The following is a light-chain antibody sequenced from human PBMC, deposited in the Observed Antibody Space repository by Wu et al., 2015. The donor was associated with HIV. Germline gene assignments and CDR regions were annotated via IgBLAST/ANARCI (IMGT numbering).Light chain of an antibody. V-gene: IGKV3-15*01. J-gene: IGKJ1*01. CDR3: QQYNNWPRT. Sequence: EIVMTQSPATLSVSPGERATLSCRASQSISSNLAWYQQKPGQAPRLLIYGASPRATGVPARFSGSGSGTEFTLTINSMQSEDFAVYYCQQYNNWPRTFGQGTKVE. CDR2: GAS. CDR1: QSISSN.